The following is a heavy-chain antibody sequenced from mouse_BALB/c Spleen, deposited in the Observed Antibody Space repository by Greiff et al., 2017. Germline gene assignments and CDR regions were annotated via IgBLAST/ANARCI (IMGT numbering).Heavy chain of an antibody. Sequence: EVQLQESGPSLVKPSQTLSITCSVTGDSITSGYWNWIRKFPGIKLEYMGYISYSGSTYYNPSLKSGISITRDTSKNQYYRQLNSVTTEDTATYYCARHDCYYWYFDVWGAGTTVTVSA. CDR1: GDSITSGY. CDR2: ISYSGST. CDR3: ARHDCYYWYFDV. D-gene: IGHD2-3*01. J-gene: IGHJ1*01. V-gene: IGHV3-8*02.